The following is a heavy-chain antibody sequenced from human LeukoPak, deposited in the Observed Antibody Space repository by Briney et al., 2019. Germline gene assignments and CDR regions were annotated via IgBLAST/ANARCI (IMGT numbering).Heavy chain of an antibody. D-gene: IGHD3-10*01. CDR2: IYYSGST. CDR3: ASSPYGSGSYYNRARYYYYGMDV. Sequence: NASETLSLTCTVSGGSISSYYWSWIRQPPGKGLEWIGYIYYSGSTNYNPSLKSRVTISVDTSKNQFSLKLSSVTAADTAVYYCASSPYGSGSYYNRARYYYYGMDVWGQGTTVTVSS. V-gene: IGHV4-59*08. CDR1: GGSISSYY. J-gene: IGHJ6*02.